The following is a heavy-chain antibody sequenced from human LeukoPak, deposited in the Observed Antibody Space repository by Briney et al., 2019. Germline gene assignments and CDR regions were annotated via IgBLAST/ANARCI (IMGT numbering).Heavy chain of an antibody. J-gene: IGHJ4*02. CDR1: GGSISSYY. D-gene: IGHD6-6*01. V-gene: IGHV4-59*01. CDR3: ARGSMAARLGNYYFDY. Sequence: PSETLSLTCTVSGGSISSYYWSWIRQPPGKGLEWIGYIYYSGSTNYNPSLKSRVTISVDTSKNQFSLKLSSVTAADTAVYYCARGSMAARLGNYYFDYWGQGTLVTVSS. CDR2: IYYSGST.